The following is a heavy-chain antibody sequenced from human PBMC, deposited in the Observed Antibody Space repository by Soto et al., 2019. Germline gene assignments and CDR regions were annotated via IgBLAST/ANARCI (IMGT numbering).Heavy chain of an antibody. J-gene: IGHJ4*02. CDR2: IIPIFGTA. CDR3: ARAHPYYYDSPRSWQAFDY. V-gene: IGHV1-69*13. Sequence: SVKVSCKASGGTFSSYAISWVRQAPGQGXEWMGGIIPIFGTANYEQKFQGRVTITADESTSTAYMELSSLRSEDTAVYYCARAHPYYYDSPRSWQAFDYWGQGALVTVSS. CDR1: GGTFSSYA. D-gene: IGHD3-22*01.